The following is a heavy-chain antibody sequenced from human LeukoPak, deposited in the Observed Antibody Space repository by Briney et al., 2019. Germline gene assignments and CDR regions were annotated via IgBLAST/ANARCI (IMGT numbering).Heavy chain of an antibody. CDR3: VRHQVRTMLNS. D-gene: IGHD3-10*02. J-gene: IGHJ4*02. CDR1: GDSILSHTYY. CDR2: MSYSGTP. Sequence: SETLSLTCSVSGDSILSHTYYWGWVRQPPGKGLEWIASMSYSGTPDYTPSLRGRVAMSVDTSKKQVSLKLNSVTAADTAVYYCVRHQVRTMLNSWGQGTLVTVSS. V-gene: IGHV4-39*01.